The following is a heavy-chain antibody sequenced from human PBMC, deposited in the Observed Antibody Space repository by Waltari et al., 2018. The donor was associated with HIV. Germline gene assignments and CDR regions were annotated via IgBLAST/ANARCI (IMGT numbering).Heavy chain of an antibody. D-gene: IGHD3-10*01. J-gene: IGHJ6*02. V-gene: IGHV1-18*01. Sequence: QVQLVQSGGEVKKPGASVKVSCQASGYTFSTFGISWVRQDPGQGPEGMGWISGYNGNTNDAQKVQGRLTMTTDTSTRTAYMDLRSLRSDDTAVYFCARHTLAAGDYYYGMDVWGQGTTVTVSS. CDR2: ISGYNGNT. CDR1: GYTFSTFG. CDR3: ARHTLAAGDYYYGMDV.